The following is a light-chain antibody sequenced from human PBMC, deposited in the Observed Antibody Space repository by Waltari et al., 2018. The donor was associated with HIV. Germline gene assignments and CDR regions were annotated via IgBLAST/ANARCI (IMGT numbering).Light chain of an antibody. CDR1: SSNIGSNA. V-gene: IGLV1-44*01. J-gene: IGLJ3*02. Sequence: QSLLTQPPSASGTPGQRVSISCSGSSSNIGSNAVNWYQQLPGTAPNLLIYNNNQRASGVPDRVSGSKSGTSASLAISGLQSEDEAAYYCAAWDDSLNGVMFGGGTTLTVL. CDR2: NNN. CDR3: AAWDDSLNGVM.